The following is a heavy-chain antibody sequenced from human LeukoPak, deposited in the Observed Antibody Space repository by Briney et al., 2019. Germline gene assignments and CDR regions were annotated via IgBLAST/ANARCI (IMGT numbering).Heavy chain of an antibody. CDR3: AKDDGHPHHIDS. V-gene: IGHV3-23*01. J-gene: IGHJ4*02. CDR2: IGGNGGRI. Sequence: GGSLRLSRTGSGFTFRRDAMIWVRQAPGNGLEHVSGIGGNGGRIYYADSAKGRFTISRDNSSNPLFLQMNSLRAEDTALYYCAKDDGHPHHIDSSGQGTLLTVSS. CDR1: GFTFRRDA.